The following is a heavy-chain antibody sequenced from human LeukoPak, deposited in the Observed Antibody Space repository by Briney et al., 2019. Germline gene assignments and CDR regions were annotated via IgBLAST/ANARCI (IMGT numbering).Heavy chain of an antibody. Sequence: GGSLRLSCAASGFTFSSYSMNWVRRAPGKGLEWVSSISSSSSYIYYADSVKGRFTISRDNAKNSLYLQMNSLRAEDTAVYYCARSPGARGENWGQGTLVTVSS. J-gene: IGHJ4*02. CDR1: GFTFSSYS. CDR3: ARSPGARGEN. V-gene: IGHV3-21*01. CDR2: ISSSSSYI. D-gene: IGHD3-10*01.